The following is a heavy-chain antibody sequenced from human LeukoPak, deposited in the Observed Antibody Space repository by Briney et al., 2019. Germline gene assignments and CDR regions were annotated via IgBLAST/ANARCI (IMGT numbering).Heavy chain of an antibody. CDR1: GGSISNKY. Sequence: PSETLSLTCTVSGGSISNKYWSWMRQPPGKGLEWIGYIYYSGSTNYNPSLKRRVAMPVDTSKNQFSLKLSSVTAADTAVYYCAREKDFSLWDAAVDYWGQGTLVTVSS. D-gene: IGHD3-3*01. CDR2: IYYSGST. V-gene: IGHV4-59*12. J-gene: IGHJ4*02. CDR3: AREKDFSLWDAAVDY.